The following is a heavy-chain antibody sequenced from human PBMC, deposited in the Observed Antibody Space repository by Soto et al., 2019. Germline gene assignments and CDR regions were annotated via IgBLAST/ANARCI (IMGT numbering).Heavy chain of an antibody. J-gene: IGHJ4*02. D-gene: IGHD2-15*01. Sequence: SETLSLTCTVSGGSISSSSYYWGWIRQPPGKGLEWIGSIYYSGSTYYDPSLKSRVTISVDTSKNQFSLKLSSVTAADTAVYYCARQYCSGGSCYLWYFDYWGQGTLVTVSS. V-gene: IGHV4-39*01. CDR3: ARQYCSGGSCYLWYFDY. CDR1: GGSISSSSYY. CDR2: IYYSGST.